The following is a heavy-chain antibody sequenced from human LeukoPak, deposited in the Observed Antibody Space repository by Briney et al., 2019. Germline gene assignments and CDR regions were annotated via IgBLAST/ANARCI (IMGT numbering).Heavy chain of an antibody. Sequence: GGSLRLSCAASGFTFSSYAMSWVRQAPGKGLEWVSAISGSGGSTNYAGSVKGRFAISRDNSENTLYLQLNSLRAEDTALYYCAKGYSSAWYYFDCWGQGTLVTVSS. CDR1: GFTFSSYA. V-gene: IGHV3-23*01. CDR2: ISGSGGST. CDR3: AKGYSSAWYYFDC. J-gene: IGHJ4*02. D-gene: IGHD6-19*01.